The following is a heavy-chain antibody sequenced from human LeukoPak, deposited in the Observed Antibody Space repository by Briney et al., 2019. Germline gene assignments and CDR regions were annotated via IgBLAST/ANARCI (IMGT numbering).Heavy chain of an antibody. J-gene: IGHJ6*04. Sequence: ASVKVSCKASGYTFTSYYMHWVRQAPGQGLEWMGIINPSGGSTSYAQKFQGRVTMTRDTSTSTVYMELSSLRSEDTAVYYCARDLKGGELYYYGMDAWGKGTTVTVSS. D-gene: IGHD3-16*01. V-gene: IGHV1-46*01. CDR1: GYTFTSYY. CDR2: INPSGGST. CDR3: ARDLKGGELYYYGMDA.